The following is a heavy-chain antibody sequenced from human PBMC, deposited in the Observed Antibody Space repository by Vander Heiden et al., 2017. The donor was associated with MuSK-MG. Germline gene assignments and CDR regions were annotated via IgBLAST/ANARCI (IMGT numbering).Heavy chain of an antibody. Sequence: QVQLVQSGAAVKKPAASVKVSCKASGYTFTSYGITGVRQAPGQGLEWMGWISAYNGNTNYAQKLQGRVTMTSDTSTSTAYMELRRLIADDTAVYYCAGDNQDYYESSGYSNDAFDSWGQGTMVTVSS. J-gene: IGHJ3*02. CDR1: GYTFTSYG. D-gene: IGHD3-22*01. V-gene: IGHV1-18*01. CDR3: AGDNQDYYESSGYSNDAFDS. CDR2: ISAYNGNT.